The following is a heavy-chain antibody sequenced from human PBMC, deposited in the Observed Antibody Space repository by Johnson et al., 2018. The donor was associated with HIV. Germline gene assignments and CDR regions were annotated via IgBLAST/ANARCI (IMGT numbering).Heavy chain of an antibody. CDR3: AKDPIVLVVYAISAFDI. D-gene: IGHD2-8*02. V-gene: IGHV3-11*01. CDR1: GFTFSDYY. Sequence: QVQLVESGGGLVKPGGSLRLSCAASGFTFSDYYMSWIRQAPGKGLEWVSYISSSGSTIYYADSVKGRFTISRDNSKNTLYLQMNSLRAEDTAVYYCAKDPIVLVVYAISAFDIWGQGTMVTVSS. CDR2: ISSSGSTI. J-gene: IGHJ3*02.